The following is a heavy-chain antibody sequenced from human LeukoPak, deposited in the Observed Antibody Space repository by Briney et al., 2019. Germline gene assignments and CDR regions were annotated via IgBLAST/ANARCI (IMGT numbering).Heavy chain of an antibody. J-gene: IGHJ6*03. V-gene: IGHV3-30*02. Sequence: GGSLRLSCAAPGFTFSNHGMHWVRQAPGKGLEWVAFIWYDGSDKYYADSVKGRFIISRDRSQSALYLQMNSLRAEDTAVYYCARDQGGNYYDYMDVWGEGTTVTVSS. CDR1: GFTFSNHG. D-gene: IGHD3-16*01. CDR3: ARDQGGNYYDYMDV. CDR2: IWYDGSDK.